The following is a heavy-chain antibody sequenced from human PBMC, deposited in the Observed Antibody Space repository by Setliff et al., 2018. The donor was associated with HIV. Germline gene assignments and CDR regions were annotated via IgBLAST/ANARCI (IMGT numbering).Heavy chain of an antibody. CDR1: GFTFSNYG. V-gene: IGHV3-30*02. CDR3: ARDVAVAGTEF. Sequence: PGESLKISCAAFGFTFSNYGMHWVRQAPGKGLEWVAFLRFDGSEKNYVDSVKGRFTISRDNARNSLYLQMNSLKADDTAVYYCARDVAVAGTEFWGQGTLVTVSS. CDR2: LRFDGSEK. D-gene: IGHD6-19*01. J-gene: IGHJ4*02.